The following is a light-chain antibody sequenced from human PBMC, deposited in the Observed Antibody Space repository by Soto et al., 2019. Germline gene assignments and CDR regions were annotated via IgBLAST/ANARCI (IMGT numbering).Light chain of an antibody. J-gene: IGKJ1*01. V-gene: IGKV3-15*01. CDR1: QSISDT. CDR2: GAS. CDR3: QQYDNWPWT. Sequence: EIVMRQSPATLSVSAGGRATLSFRASQSISDTLAWYQQKPGQAPRLLIHGASTRAPGFPARFSGSGSGTDFTLTISSLQSEDFAVYYCQQYDNWPWTFGQGTKVDIK.